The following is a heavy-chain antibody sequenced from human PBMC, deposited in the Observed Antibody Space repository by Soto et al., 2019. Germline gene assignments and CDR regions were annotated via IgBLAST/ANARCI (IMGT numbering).Heavy chain of an antibody. V-gene: IGHV1-69*02. CDR3: AKSPYSWSAIPSYYGMYV. CDR1: GGSFSSYI. CDR2: IIPVLGVE. J-gene: IGHJ6*02. D-gene: IGHD2-21*02. Sequence: SVKVSCKASGGSFSSYIVSWVRQAPGQGLEWMGRIIPVLGVEYYAQKFQGRVTITADKSTSTAYMELSSLRSEDTAVYYCAKSPYSWSAIPSYYGMYVWGLGSTVTVSS.